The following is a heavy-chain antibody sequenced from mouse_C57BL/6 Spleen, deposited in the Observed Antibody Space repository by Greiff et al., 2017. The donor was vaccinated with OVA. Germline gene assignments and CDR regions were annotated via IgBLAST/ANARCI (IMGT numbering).Heavy chain of an antibody. D-gene: IGHD4-1*01. J-gene: IGHJ2*01. V-gene: IGHV5-16*01. CDR1: GFTFSDYY. CDR2: INYDGSST. CDR3: ARASLGRGFDY. Sequence: EVNLVESEGGLVQPGSSMKLSCTASGFTFSDYYMAWVRQVPEKGLEWVANINYDGSSTYYLDSLKSRFIISRDNAKNILYLQMSSLKSEDTATYYCARASLGRGFDYWGQGTTLTVSS.